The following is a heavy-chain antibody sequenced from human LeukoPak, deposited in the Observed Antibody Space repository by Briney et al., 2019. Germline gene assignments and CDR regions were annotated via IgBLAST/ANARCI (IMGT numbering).Heavy chain of an antibody. CDR3: ARGLQPSSFAYYYYYMDV. Sequence: KPSETLSLTCTVSGGSISSSSYYWGWIRQPPGKGLEWIGSIYYSGSTYYNPSLKSRVTISVDTSKNQFSLKLSSVTAADTAVYYCARGLQPSSFAYYYYYMDVWGKGTTVTVSS. J-gene: IGHJ6*03. CDR1: GGSISSSSYY. V-gene: IGHV4-39*07. CDR2: IYYSGST. D-gene: IGHD6-6*01.